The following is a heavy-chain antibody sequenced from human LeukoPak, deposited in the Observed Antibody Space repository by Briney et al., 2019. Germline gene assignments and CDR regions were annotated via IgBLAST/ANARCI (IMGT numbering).Heavy chain of an antibody. D-gene: IGHD5-12*01. J-gene: IGHJ4*02. CDR3: ARERGGDSGHDPFDY. Sequence: GGSLRLSCAASGFTFSSYSMNWVRQAPEKGLEWVSSISSSSSYIYYADSVKGRFTISRDNAKNSLYLQMNSLRAEDTAVYYCARERGGDSGHDPFDYWGQGTLVTVSS. V-gene: IGHV3-21*01. CDR1: GFTFSSYS. CDR2: ISSSSSYI.